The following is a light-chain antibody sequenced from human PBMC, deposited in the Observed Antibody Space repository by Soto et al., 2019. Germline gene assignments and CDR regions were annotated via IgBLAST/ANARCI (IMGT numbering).Light chain of an antibody. V-gene: IGKV3-20*01. Sequence: EIVLTQSPGTLSLSPGERATLSCRASQSVSSSYLAWYQQKPGQAPRLLIYGASTSATGIPYRFSGSGSAADFTLTISRLEAEDFAVSYCQRYGSPLTFGGGTKVEIK. CDR3: QRYGSPLT. J-gene: IGKJ4*01. CDR1: QSVSSSY. CDR2: GAS.